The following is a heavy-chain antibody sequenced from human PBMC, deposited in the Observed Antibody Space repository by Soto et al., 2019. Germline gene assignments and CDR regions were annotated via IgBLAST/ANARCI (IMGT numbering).Heavy chain of an antibody. V-gene: IGHV5-51*01. D-gene: IGHD3-10*01. CDR2: IYPGDSDT. Sequence: PGESLKISCKGSGYSFTSYWIGWVRQMPGKGLEWMGIIYPGDSDTRYSPSFQGQVTISADKSISTAYLQWSSLKASDTAMYYCARLGGVTMVLGVITGFPGGFDFWGQGPLVTVFS. J-gene: IGHJ5*01. CDR1: GYSFTSYW. CDR3: ARLGGVTMVLGVITGFPGGFDF.